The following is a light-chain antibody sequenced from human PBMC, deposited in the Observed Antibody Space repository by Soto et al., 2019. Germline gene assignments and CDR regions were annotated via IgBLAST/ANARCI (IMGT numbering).Light chain of an antibody. Sequence: EIVMTQSPATLSVSLGETATLSCRASQSVSSDLAWYQQKPGQAPRHLIYGASTRATGIPARFSGSGSGTEFTLTISSLQSEDFAVYYCQHYDNWPLTFGGGTTV. CDR2: GAS. CDR3: QHYDNWPLT. CDR1: QSVSSD. J-gene: IGKJ4*01. V-gene: IGKV3-15*01.